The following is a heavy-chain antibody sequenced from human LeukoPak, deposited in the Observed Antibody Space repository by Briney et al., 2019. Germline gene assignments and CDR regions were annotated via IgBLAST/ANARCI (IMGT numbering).Heavy chain of an antibody. CDR2: IIPIFGTA. CDR3: ARALYCSGGSCYRYDAFDI. CDR1: GGTLSSYA. J-gene: IGHJ3*02. D-gene: IGHD2-15*01. V-gene: IGHV1-69*06. Sequence: SVKVSCKASGGTLSSYAISWVRQAPGQGLEWMGGIIPIFGTANYAQKFQGRVTITADKSTSTAYMELSSLRSEDTAVYYCARALYCSGGSCYRYDAFDIWGQGTMVTVSS.